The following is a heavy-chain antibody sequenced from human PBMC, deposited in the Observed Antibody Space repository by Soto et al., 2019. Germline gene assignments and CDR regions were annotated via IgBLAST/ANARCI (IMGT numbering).Heavy chain of an antibody. D-gene: IGHD2-8*01. CDR2: SNTYNGNT. J-gene: IGHJ6*02. CDR3: AMVDVYRTRSAQDV. Sequence: QVQLVQSGAEVKNPGASVKVSCKASGYTFTRYGIGWARQAPGQGLEWMGWSNTYNGNTKYAQNVQGRVNLTTDTSTSTAYMELRSLRSNDTAIYYGAMVDVYRTRSAQDVWGQGTTVVVSS. V-gene: IGHV1-18*01. CDR1: GYTFTRYG.